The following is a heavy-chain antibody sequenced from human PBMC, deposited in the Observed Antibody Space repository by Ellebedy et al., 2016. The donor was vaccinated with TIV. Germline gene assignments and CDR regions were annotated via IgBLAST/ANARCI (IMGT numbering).Heavy chain of an antibody. CDR3: ARARSSYYGMDV. CDR2: IIPIFGTA. V-gene: IGHV1-69*06. Sequence: SVKVSXXASGGTFSSYAISWVRQAPGQGLEWMGGIIPIFGTANYAQKFQGRVTITADKSTSTAYMELSSLRSEDTAVYYCARARSSYYGMDVWGQGTTVTVSS. D-gene: IGHD3-16*02. CDR1: GGTFSSYA. J-gene: IGHJ6*02.